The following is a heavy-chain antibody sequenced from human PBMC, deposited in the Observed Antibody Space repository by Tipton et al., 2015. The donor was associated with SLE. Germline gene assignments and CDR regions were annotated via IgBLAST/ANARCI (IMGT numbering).Heavy chain of an antibody. V-gene: IGHV4-34*01. Sequence: TLSLTCTVSGGSISSYYWSWIRQPPGKGLEWIGEINHSGITNYKPSLKSRLTTSVDTSKNQFSLKLNSVTAADTAVYYCATSISSSWWGGAAFDIWGQGTMVTVSS. CDR2: INHSGIT. CDR1: GGSISSYY. J-gene: IGHJ3*02. CDR3: ATSISSSWWGGAAFDI. D-gene: IGHD6-13*01.